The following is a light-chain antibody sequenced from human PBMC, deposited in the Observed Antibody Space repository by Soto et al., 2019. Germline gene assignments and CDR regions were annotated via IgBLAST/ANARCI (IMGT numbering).Light chain of an antibody. CDR2: QVS. J-gene: IGKJ2*01. V-gene: IGKV2-30*01. CDR3: MQGTHWPPYT. CDR1: QSLLCGNGITY. Sequence: DVVMTQSPLSLPVTLGQPASISCTSSQSLLCGNGITYLNWFHQRPGQSPRRLIYQVSNRDSGVPDRFSGSGSGTDFTLHISRVEAEDVGVYYCMQGTHWPPYTFGQGTKLEI.